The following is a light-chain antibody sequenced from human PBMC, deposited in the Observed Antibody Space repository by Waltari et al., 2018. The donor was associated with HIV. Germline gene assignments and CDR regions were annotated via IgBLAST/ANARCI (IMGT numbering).Light chain of an antibody. CDR1: QSVLYSSNNKNY. J-gene: IGKJ4*01. CDR2: WAS. CDR3: QQYYSTPLT. Sequence: DIVMTQSPDSLAVSLGERATINCKSRQSVLYSSNNKNYLAWYQQKPVQPPELLIYWASTRESGVPDRFSGSGSATDFTLTISSLQAEDVAVYYCQQYYSTPLTFGGGTQVEIK. V-gene: IGKV4-1*01.